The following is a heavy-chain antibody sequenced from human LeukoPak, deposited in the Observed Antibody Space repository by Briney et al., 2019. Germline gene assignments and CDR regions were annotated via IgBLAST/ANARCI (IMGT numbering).Heavy chain of an antibody. CDR2: ISGSGGST. CDR1: GFTFSSYA. J-gene: IGHJ5*02. D-gene: IGHD3-10*01. V-gene: IGHV3-23*01. CDR3: AKDHGLRFGELLSEPDNWFDP. Sequence: GGSLRLSCAASGFTFSSYAMSWVRQAPGKGLEWVSAISGSGGSTYYADSVKGRFTISRDNSKNTLYLRMNSLRAEDTAVYYCAKDHGLRFGELLSEPDNWFDPWGQGTLVTVSS.